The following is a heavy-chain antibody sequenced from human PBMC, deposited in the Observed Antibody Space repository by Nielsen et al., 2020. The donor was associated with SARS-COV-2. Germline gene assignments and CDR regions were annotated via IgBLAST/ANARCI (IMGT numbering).Heavy chain of an antibody. Sequence: ASVKVSCKVSGYTLTELSMHWVRQAPGQGLEWMGIINPSGGSTSYAQKFQGRVTMTRDRSTSTVYMELSSLRSEDTAVYYCAREAAPIVVVTAVLGYWGQGTLVTVSS. V-gene: IGHV1-46*01. CDR1: GYTLTELS. J-gene: IGHJ4*02. CDR2: INPSGGST. D-gene: IGHD2-21*02. CDR3: AREAAPIVVVTAVLGY.